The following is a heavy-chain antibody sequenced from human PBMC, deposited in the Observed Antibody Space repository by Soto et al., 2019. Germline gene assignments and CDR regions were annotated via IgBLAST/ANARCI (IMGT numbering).Heavy chain of an antibody. J-gene: IGHJ6*02. CDR1: GFTFSSYG. CDR2: IWYDGTNK. CDR3: ARDRGVVAGTRYYYGMDV. V-gene: IGHV3-33*01. D-gene: IGHD2-15*01. Sequence: QVQLVESGGGVVQPGRSLRLSCAASGFTFSSYGMHWVRQAPGKGLEWVAVIWYDGTNKYYADSVKGRFTISRDNSKNTLYLQMNSLRAEETAGYYCARDRGVVAGTRYYYGMDVWGQGTTVTVSS.